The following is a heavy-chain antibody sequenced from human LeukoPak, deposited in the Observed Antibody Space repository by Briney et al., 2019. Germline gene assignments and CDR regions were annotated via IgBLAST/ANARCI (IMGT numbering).Heavy chain of an antibody. CDR2: INPNSGGT. J-gene: IGHJ5*02. CDR3: ARDTPRYCTSPSCYDKGYNWFDP. D-gene: IGHD2-2*01. V-gene: IGHV1-2*02. Sequence: ASVKVSCKASGYTFTGYYMHWVRQAPGQGLEWMGWINPNSGGTNYAQKFQGRVTMTRDTSISTAYMELSRLRSDDTAVYYCARDTPRYCTSPSCYDKGYNWFDPWGQGTLVTVSS. CDR1: GYTFTGYY.